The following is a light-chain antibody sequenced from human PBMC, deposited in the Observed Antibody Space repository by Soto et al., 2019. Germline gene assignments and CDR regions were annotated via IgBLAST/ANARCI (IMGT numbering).Light chain of an antibody. CDR3: SSYTTSDTVV. CDR2: EVS. V-gene: IGLV2-14*01. Sequence: QSALTQPASVSGSPGQSITISCIGTSSDVGVYNYVSWYQQHPGKAPKLMIYEVSNRPSGVSNRFSGAKSDTTAALTISWLQAEDEDDYYCSSYTTSDTVVFGGGTKLTVL. J-gene: IGLJ2*01. CDR1: SSDVGVYNY.